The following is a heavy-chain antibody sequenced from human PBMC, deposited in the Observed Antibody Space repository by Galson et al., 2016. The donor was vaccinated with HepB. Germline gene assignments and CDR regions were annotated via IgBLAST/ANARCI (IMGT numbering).Heavy chain of an antibody. CDR3: AREANDYSHYYFDF. J-gene: IGHJ4*02. CDR1: GFTFSSYG. Sequence: SLRLSCAASGFTFSSYGMHWVRQAPGKGLEWVAIIWHDGSQKYYADSGKGRFTISRDNSRNTLYLQMNSLRVNDTAVYYCAREANDYSHYYFDFWGQGTLVSVSS. V-gene: IGHV3-33*01. CDR2: IWHDGSQK. D-gene: IGHD4-11*01.